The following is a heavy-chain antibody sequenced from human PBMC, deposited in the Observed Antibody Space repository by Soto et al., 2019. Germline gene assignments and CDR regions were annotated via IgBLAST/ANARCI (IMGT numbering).Heavy chain of an antibody. CDR2: TYYRSKWYN. CDR3: ARAVDPKDCSGGSCYYLYYFDY. CDR1: GDSVSSNSAA. J-gene: IGHJ4*02. D-gene: IGHD2-15*01. V-gene: IGHV6-1*01. Sequence: SQTLSLTCAISGDSVSSNSAAWNWIRQSPSRGLGWLGRTYYRSKWYNDYAVSVKIRITINPDTSKNQFSLQLNSVTPEDTAVYYCARAVDPKDCSGGSCYYLYYFDYWGQGTLVTVSS.